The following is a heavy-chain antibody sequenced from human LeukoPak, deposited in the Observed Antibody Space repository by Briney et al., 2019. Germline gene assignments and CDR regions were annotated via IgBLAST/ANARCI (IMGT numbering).Heavy chain of an antibody. V-gene: IGHV3-23*01. D-gene: IGHD3-3*01. CDR1: GFNFRDYT. CDR2: IDGSGGRP. J-gene: IGHJ4*02. Sequence: GGSLRLSCVASGFNFRDYTMHWVRQAPGKGLEWVSGIDGSGGRPPSADSVKGRFTISRDISKNTLYLQMDSLRAEDTAAYYCARGKDHDFWNPFDHWGQGTLVTVSS. CDR3: ARGKDHDFWNPFDH.